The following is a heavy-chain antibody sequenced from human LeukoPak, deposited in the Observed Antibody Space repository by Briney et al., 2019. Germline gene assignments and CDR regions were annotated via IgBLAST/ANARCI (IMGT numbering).Heavy chain of an antibody. V-gene: IGHV3-11*01. CDR3: ARDLDSGSYQLHRPNFDY. CDR2: ISSSGSTI. CDR1: GFTFSDYY. Sequence: SGGSLRLSCAASGFTFSDYYMSWIRQAPGKGLEWVSFISSSGSTIYYADSVKGRFTISRDNAKNSLYLQMNSLRAEDTAVYYCARDLDSGSYQLHRPNFDYWGQGTLVTVSS. D-gene: IGHD1-26*01. J-gene: IGHJ4*02.